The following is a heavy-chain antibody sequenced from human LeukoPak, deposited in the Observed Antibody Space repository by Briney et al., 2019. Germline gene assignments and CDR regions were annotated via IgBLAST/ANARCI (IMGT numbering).Heavy chain of an antibody. CDR2: IYHSGST. V-gene: IGHV4-30-2*01. D-gene: IGHD5-18*01. CDR1: GGSISSGGYS. J-gene: IGHJ4*02. Sequence: SETLSLTCAVSGGSISSGGYSWSWIRQPPGKGLEWIGYIYHSGSTYYSPSLKSRVTISVDRSKNQFSLKLSSVTAADTAVYYCARDRGYSLDYWGQGTLVTVSS. CDR3: ARDRGYSLDY.